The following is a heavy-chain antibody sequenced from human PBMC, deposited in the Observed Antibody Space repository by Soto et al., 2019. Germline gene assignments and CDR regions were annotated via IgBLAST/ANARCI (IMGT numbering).Heavy chain of an antibody. CDR3: ARAGPTVTTRPYYDYGMDV. J-gene: IGHJ6*02. V-gene: IGHV1-69*12. D-gene: IGHD4-4*01. CDR1: GGTFSSYA. Sequence: QVQLVQSGAEVKKPGSSVKVSCKASGGTFSSYAISWVRQAPGQGLEWMGGIIPIFGTANYAQKFQGRVTITADESTSTAYIELSSLGSEDTAVYYCARAGPTVTTRPYYDYGMDVWGQGTTVTVSS. CDR2: IIPIFGTA.